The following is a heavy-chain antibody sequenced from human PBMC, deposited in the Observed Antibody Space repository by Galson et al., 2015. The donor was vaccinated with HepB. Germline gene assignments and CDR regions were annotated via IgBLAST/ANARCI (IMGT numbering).Heavy chain of an antibody. J-gene: IGHJ5*02. CDR1: GYSFTSYW. Sequence: QSGAEVKKPGESLRISCKGSGYSFTSYWISWVRQMPGKGLEWMGRIDPSDSYTNYSPSFQGHVTISADKSISTAYLQWSSLKASDTAMYYCARHRYDDYVTFWFDPWGQGTLVTVSS. V-gene: IGHV5-10-1*01. D-gene: IGHD3-16*01. CDR2: IDPSDSYT. CDR3: ARHRYDDYVTFWFDP.